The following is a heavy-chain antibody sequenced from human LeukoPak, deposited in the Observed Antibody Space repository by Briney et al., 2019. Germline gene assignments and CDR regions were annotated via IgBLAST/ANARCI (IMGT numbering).Heavy chain of an antibody. V-gene: IGHV4-34*01. J-gene: IGHJ4*02. CDR2: INHSGST. D-gene: IGHD2/OR15-2a*01. CDR3: ARLRAYYWGY. Sequence: SETLPLTCAVYGGSFSGYYWSWIRQPPGKGLEWIGEINHSGSTNYNPSLKSRVTISVDTSKNQFSLKLSSVTAADTAVYYCARLRAYYWGYWGQGTLVTVSS. CDR1: GGSFSGYY.